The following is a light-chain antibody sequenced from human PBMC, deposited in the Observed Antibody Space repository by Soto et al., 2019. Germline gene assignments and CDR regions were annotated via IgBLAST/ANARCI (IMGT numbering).Light chain of an antibody. V-gene: IGKV1-17*01. Sequence: DIQMTQFPSSLSASVGDRVTITCRASQGIRNDLAWYQQKPGKAPKRLIYAASSLQSGVPSRFSGSGSGTEFTLAISSLQPEDCATFYCLQHRTYPLTCGQGTKVEIK. CDR2: AAS. CDR3: LQHRTYPLT. CDR1: QGIRND. J-gene: IGKJ1*01.